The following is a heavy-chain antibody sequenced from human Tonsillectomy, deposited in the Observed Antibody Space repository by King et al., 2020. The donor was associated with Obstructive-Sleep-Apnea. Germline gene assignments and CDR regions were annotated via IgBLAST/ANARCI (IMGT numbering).Heavy chain of an antibody. Sequence: VQLVESGGGLVQPGGSLRLSCVASGFTSGSYWMHWVRQAPGKGLVWISRINSDGRSTTYADSVKGRFTISRDNAKNTLYLQMNSLRAEDTAVYFCARDLGGDDAFDMWGQGTMVTVSS. CDR1: GFTSGSYW. J-gene: IGHJ3*02. D-gene: IGHD3-10*01. CDR2: INSDGRST. CDR3: ARDLGGDDAFDM. V-gene: IGHV3-74*01.